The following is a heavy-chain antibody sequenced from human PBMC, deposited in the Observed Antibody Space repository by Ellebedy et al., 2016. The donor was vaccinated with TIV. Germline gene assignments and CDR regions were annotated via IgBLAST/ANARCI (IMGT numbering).Heavy chain of an antibody. CDR2: ISYDGSNK. V-gene: IGHV3-30*03. Sequence: PGGSLRLSCAASGFTFSSYGMHWVRQAPGKGLEWVAVISYDGSNKYYADSVKGRFTISRDNSKNTLYLQMNSLRAEDTAVYYCARVIEVRGPIDYWGQGTLVTVSS. D-gene: IGHD3-10*01. J-gene: IGHJ4*02. CDR3: ARVIEVRGPIDY. CDR1: GFTFSSYG.